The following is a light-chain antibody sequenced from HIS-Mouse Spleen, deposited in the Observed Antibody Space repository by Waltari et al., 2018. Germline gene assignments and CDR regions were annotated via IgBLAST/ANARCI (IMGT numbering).Light chain of an antibody. Sequence: SYELTQPPSVSVSPGQMARITCSGDALPKKYAYWYQQKSGQAPVLVIYEDSKLPSGIPERFSGSSSGTMATLTISGAQVEDEADYYCYSTDSSGNHRRVFGGGTKLTVL. V-gene: IGLV3-10*01. CDR2: EDS. CDR3: YSTDSSGNHRRV. CDR1: ALPKKY. J-gene: IGLJ3*02.